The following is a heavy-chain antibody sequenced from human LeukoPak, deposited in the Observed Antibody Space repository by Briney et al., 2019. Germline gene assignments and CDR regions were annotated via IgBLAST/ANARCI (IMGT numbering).Heavy chain of an antibody. CDR1: GDSVSSNSAA. CDR3: AREPPLRKWELLRRRQLGAFDI. V-gene: IGHV6-1*01. J-gene: IGHJ3*02. D-gene: IGHD1-26*01. Sequence: SQTLSLTCAISGDSVSSNSAAWNWIRQSPSRGLEWLGRTYYRSKWYNGYAVSVKSRITINPDTSKNQFSLQLNSVTPEDTAVYYCAREPPLRKWELLRRRQLGAFDIWGQGTMVTVSS. CDR2: TYYRSKWYN.